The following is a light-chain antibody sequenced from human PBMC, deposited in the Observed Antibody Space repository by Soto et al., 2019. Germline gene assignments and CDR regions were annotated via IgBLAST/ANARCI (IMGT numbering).Light chain of an antibody. CDR2: EGN. V-gene: IGLV2-23*01. CDR1: NTDVGNYNV. Sequence: QSVLTQPASVSGSPGQSITISCTGINTDVGNYNVVSWYQQHPAAAPHLIIYEGNKRPSGLSGRFSGSKSGNTASLTISGLQPEDEADYYCCSYDGSRDYFVFGGGTKVTVL. J-gene: IGLJ2*01. CDR3: CSYDGSRDYFV.